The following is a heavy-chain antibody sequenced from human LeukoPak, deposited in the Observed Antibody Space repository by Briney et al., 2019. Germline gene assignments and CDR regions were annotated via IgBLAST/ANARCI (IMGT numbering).Heavy chain of an antibody. Sequence: GGSLRLSCAASGFTFSSYAMSWVRQAPGKGLEWVSAISGSGGSTYYADSVKGRFTISRDNSKNSLYLQMNSLRAEDTAVYYCASGSGSSDPYYYYYMDVWGKGTTVTVSS. CDR1: GFTFSSYA. CDR2: ISGSGGST. D-gene: IGHD1-26*01. J-gene: IGHJ6*03. CDR3: ASGSGSSDPYYYYYMDV. V-gene: IGHV3-23*01.